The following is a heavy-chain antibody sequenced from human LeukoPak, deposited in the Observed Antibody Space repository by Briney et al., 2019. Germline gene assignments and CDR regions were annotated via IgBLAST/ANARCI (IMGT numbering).Heavy chain of an antibody. Sequence: GRSLRLSCAASGFTFSSYSMKWVRQAPGKGLEWVSFIGSSISYISYADSVKGRFTISRDNAENSLYLQMNSLRAEDTAVYYCAREGYYSGMDVWGQGTTVTVSS. J-gene: IGHJ6*02. V-gene: IGHV3-21*01. CDR2: IGSSISYI. CDR3: AREGYYSGMDV. CDR1: GFTFSSYS.